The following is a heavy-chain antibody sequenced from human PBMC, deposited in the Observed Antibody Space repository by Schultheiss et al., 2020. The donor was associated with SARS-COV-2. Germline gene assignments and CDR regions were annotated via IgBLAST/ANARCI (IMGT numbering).Heavy chain of an antibody. V-gene: IGHV3-49*03. CDR2: TRSKPYGGTT. Sequence: GESLKISCTASGFSFGDYAMSWFRQGPGKGLEWVGLTRSKPYGGTTEYAASVKGRFIISRDDSKSTAHLQMNSLKTEDTAVYYCSRQPPETSGSYSFDYWGQGTLVTVSS. D-gene: IGHD1-26*01. CDR3: SRQPPETSGSYSFDY. J-gene: IGHJ4*02. CDR1: GFSFGDYA.